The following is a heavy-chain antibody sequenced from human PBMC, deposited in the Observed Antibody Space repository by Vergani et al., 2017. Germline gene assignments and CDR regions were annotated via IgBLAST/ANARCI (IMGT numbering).Heavy chain of an antibody. CDR1: GYTFTSYY. V-gene: IGHV1-46*01. CDR2: INPSGGST. CDR3: ARLRVGSYDSEYFDY. Sequence: QVQLVQSGAEVKKPGASVKVSCKASGYTFTSYYMHWVRQAPGQGLEWMGIINPSGGSTSYAQKFQGRVTMTRDTSTSTVYMELISLRSEDTAVYYCARLRVGSYDSEYFDYWGQGTLVTVSS. J-gene: IGHJ4*02. D-gene: IGHD3-22*01.